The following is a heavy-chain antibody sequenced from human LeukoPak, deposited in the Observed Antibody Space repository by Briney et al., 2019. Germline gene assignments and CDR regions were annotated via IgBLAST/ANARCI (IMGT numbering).Heavy chain of an antibody. V-gene: IGHV1-3*01. CDR3: AREGNDILTGYYDNWFDP. J-gene: IGHJ5*02. Sequence: GSSGKVSCKASGYTFTSYAIHWGRQAPGQRLEGMGWINAGNGNTKYSQKFQGRVAITRDTSASTAYMELSSLRSEDTAVYYCAREGNDILTGYYDNWFDPWGQGTLATVSS. CDR2: INAGNGNT. CDR1: GYTFTSYA. D-gene: IGHD3-9*01.